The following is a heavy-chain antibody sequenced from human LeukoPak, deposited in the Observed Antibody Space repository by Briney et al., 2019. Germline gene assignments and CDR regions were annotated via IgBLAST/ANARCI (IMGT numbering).Heavy chain of an antibody. D-gene: IGHD6-13*01. CDR3: ARAAAADLGMDV. CDR1: GFTFSRYA. J-gene: IGHJ6*02. V-gene: IGHV3-30-3*01. CDR2: ISYDGSNK. Sequence: GGSLRLSCAASGFTFSRYAMYWVRQAPGKGLEWVAVISYDGSNKYYADSVKGRFTISRDNSKNTLYLQMNSLRAEDTAVYYCARAAAADLGMDVWGQGTTVTVSS.